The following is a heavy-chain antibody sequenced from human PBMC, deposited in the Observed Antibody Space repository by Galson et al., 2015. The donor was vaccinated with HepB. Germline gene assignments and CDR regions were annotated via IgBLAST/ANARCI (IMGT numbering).Heavy chain of an antibody. CDR3: ARLGHWGFDY. D-gene: IGHD7-27*01. CDR2: IWYDGSHK. J-gene: IGHJ4*02. CDR1: GFTFSSFG. Sequence: SLRLSCAASGFTFSSFGMHWVRQAPGKGLEWVALIWYDGSHKYYADSVKGRFTISRDNSKNTLYLQMNSLRAEDTAVYYCARLGHWGFDYWGQGTLVTVSS. V-gene: IGHV3-33*01.